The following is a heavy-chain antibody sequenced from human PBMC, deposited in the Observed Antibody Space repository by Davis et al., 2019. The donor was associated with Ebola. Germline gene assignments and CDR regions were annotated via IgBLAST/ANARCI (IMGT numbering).Heavy chain of an antibody. CDR1: GFTVSSSY. V-gene: IGHV3-30*03. CDR2: VSHSERER. J-gene: IGHJ4*02. D-gene: IGHD3-3*01. Sequence: GESLKISCAASGFTVSSSYMTWVRQAPGKGLEWVAVVSHSERERFYGDSVKGRFTISRDNSENTLYLQMNSLTADDPAVYYCARAVFHEVLDYWGQGTPVTVSS. CDR3: ARAVFHEVLDY.